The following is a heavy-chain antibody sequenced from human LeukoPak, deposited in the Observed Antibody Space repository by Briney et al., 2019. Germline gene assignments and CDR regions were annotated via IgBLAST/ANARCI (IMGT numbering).Heavy chain of an antibody. CDR2: IWYDGSNK. Sequence: GGSLRLSCAASGFTFSTYNMHWVRQAPGKGLEWVASIWYDGSNKYYADSVKGRFTVSRENSKNTLYLHMNSLRAEDTAVYYCARGVSNDYFDHWGQGSLVTVSS. J-gene: IGHJ4*02. CDR3: ARGVSNDYFDH. D-gene: IGHD3-3*02. V-gene: IGHV3-33*01. CDR1: GFTFSTYN.